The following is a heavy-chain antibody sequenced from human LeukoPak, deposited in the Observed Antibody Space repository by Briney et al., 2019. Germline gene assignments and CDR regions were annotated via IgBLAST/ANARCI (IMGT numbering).Heavy chain of an antibody. V-gene: IGHV4-59*01. CDR1: GFTFNSYS. D-gene: IGHD4/OR15-4a*01. J-gene: IGHJ4*02. Sequence: GSLRLSCAASGFTFNSYSMNWVRQPPGKGLEWVGYIYYCGTTSYNPSLRSRVTMSVDTSKNQFTLRLNSVTAADTAVYYCARMGAIAGASANPDHWGQGTLVTVSP. CDR2: IYYCGTT. CDR3: ARMGAIAGASANPDH.